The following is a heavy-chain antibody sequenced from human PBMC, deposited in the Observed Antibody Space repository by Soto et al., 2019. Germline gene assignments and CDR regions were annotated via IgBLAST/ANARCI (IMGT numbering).Heavy chain of an antibody. D-gene: IGHD6-6*01. Sequence: QVQLVQSGAEVKKPGSSVKVSCKASGGTFSSYAISWVRQAPGQGLEWMGGIIPIFGTANYAQKFQGRVTITADKSTSTAYMELSSLRSEDTAVYYSARGRQLVPDYYYYGMDVWGQGTTVTVSS. J-gene: IGHJ6*02. V-gene: IGHV1-69*06. CDR2: IIPIFGTA. CDR3: ARGRQLVPDYYYYGMDV. CDR1: GGTFSSYA.